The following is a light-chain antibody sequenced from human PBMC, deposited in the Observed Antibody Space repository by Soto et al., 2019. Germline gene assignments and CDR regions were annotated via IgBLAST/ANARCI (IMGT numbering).Light chain of an antibody. CDR1: GSDVGAYNY. CDR2: EVS. CDR3: NSYAGSNNLNV. J-gene: IGLJ1*01. Sequence: QSALTQPPSASGSPGQSVTISCTGTGSDVGAYNYVSWYQHHPGKAPKLMIYEVSKRPSGVPDRFSGSKSGNTASLTVSGLQAEDEADYYCNSYAGSNNLNVFGTGTKLTVL. V-gene: IGLV2-8*01.